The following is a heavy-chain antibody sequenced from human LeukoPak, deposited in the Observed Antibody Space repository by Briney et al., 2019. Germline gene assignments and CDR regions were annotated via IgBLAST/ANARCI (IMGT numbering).Heavy chain of an antibody. Sequence: GESLRLSCAASGFTFSNYWMSWVRQAPGKGPEWVANIKQDGSEQYYVDSVKGRFTISRDNAKNSLYLQMNSLRDEDTAVYYCARMGSGHDWSLFDYWGQGTLVTVSS. D-gene: IGHD5-12*01. CDR3: ARMGSGHDWSLFDY. CDR2: IKQDGSEQ. J-gene: IGHJ4*02. CDR1: GFTFSNYW. V-gene: IGHV3-7*03.